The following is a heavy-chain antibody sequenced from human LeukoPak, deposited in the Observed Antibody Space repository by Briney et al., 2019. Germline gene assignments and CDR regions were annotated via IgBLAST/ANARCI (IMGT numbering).Heavy chain of an antibody. Sequence: GASLRLSCAASGFTFSSYAMSWVRQAPGKGLEWVSAISGSGGSTYYADSVKGRFTISRDNSKNTLYLQMNSLRAEDTAVYYCAREVVCSSTSCYLGEVDYWGQGTLVTVSS. J-gene: IGHJ4*02. CDR2: ISGSGGST. D-gene: IGHD2-2*01. V-gene: IGHV3-23*01. CDR3: AREVVCSSTSCYLGEVDY. CDR1: GFTFSSYA.